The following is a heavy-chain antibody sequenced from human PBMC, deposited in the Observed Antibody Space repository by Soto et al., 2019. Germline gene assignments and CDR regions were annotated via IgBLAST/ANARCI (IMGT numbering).Heavy chain of an antibody. J-gene: IGHJ4*02. CDR2: IYYSGST. V-gene: IGHV4-59*08. D-gene: IGHD7-27*01. CDR1: GCSISSYY. Sequence: PLETLSLTCTFSGCSISSYYWSLIRQPPGKGLEWIGYIYYSGSTNYNPSLKSRVTISVDTSKNQFSLKLSSVTAADTAVYYCARRWGRTFDYWGQGTLVTVSS. CDR3: ARRWGRTFDY.